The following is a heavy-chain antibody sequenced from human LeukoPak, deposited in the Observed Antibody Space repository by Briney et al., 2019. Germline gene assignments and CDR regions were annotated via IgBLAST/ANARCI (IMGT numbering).Heavy chain of an antibody. J-gene: IGHJ4*02. Sequence: GGSLRLSCAASGFTFSNTWMSWVRQAPGKGLEWVGLIKSKGDGGTTDDAAPLKGRTAISRDDSKNTLYLQMNSLKTEDTAVYYCTTSGARRFDNWGRGTLVTVSS. D-gene: IGHD1-26*01. V-gene: IGHV3-15*01. CDR2: IKSKGDGGTT. CDR3: TTSGARRFDN. CDR1: GFTFSNTW.